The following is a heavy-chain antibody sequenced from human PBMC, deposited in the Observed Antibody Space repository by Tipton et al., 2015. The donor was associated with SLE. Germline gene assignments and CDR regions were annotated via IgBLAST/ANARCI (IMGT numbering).Heavy chain of an antibody. D-gene: IGHD5/OR15-5a*01. J-gene: IGHJ6*03. CDR3: ARTPRGYSVGYFYCMDV. CDR1: TGSLSGYY. CDR2: INAVGTT. Sequence: TLSLTCAVYTGSLSGYYWSWIRQPPGKGLEWIGEINAVGTTNNNPSLKSRVTISVDTSNNQVSLKLRSVTAADTAVYFCARTPRGYSVGYFYCMDVWGEGTTVTVSS. V-gene: IGHV4-34*01.